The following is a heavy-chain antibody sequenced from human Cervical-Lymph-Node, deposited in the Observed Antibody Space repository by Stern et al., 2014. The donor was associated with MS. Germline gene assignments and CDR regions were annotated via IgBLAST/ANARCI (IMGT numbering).Heavy chain of an antibody. CDR2: IYWDDDK. J-gene: IGHJ4*02. D-gene: IGHD3-16*02. Sequence: TFRESCPTLVYPTQTLTLTFTFSVISLSTSRVGAGWIRQPTVKTLKRRAPIYWDDDKRYSPSLESRLTIPKDTSKNQVVLTMTNMDPVDTATYYCAHRRYDHIWGSYHSFGFWGQGTLVTVSS. V-gene: IGHV2-5*02. CDR3: AHRRYDHIWGSYHSFGF. CDR1: VISLSTSRVG.